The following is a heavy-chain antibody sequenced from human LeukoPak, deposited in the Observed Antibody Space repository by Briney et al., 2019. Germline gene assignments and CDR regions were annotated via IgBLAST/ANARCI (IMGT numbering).Heavy chain of an antibody. D-gene: IGHD2-15*01. CDR1: GYSISSGYY. CDR2: IYHSGRT. J-gene: IGHJ3*02. Sequence: SETLSLTCAVSGYSISSGYYWGWIRQPPGKGLEWIGNIYHSGRTYFNPSLKSRVTISVDTSKNQFSLKLSSVTAADTAVYYCARTLGAYCSGGSCPDAFDIWGQGTMVTVSS. CDR3: ARTLGAYCSGGSCPDAFDI. V-gene: IGHV4-38-2*01.